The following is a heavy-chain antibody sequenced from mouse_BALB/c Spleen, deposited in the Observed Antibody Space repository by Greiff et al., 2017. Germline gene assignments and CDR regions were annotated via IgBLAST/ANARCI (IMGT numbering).Heavy chain of an antibody. Sequence: QVQLQQSGAELMKPGASVKISCKATGYTFSSYWIEWVKQRPGHGLEWIGEILPGSGSTNYNEKFKGKATFTADTSSNTAYMQLSSLTSEDSAVYYCARYDCWFAYWGQGTLVTVSA. CDR2: ILPGSGST. J-gene: IGHJ3*01. CDR3: ARYDCWFAY. D-gene: IGHD2-4*01. CDR1: GYTFSSYW. V-gene: IGHV1-9*01.